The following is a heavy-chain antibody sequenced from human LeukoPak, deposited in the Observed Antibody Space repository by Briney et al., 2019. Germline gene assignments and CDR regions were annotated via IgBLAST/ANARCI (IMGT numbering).Heavy chain of an antibody. D-gene: IGHD3-10*01. CDR2: LSAYNVET. CDR3: ARDRGYWGMVRGVILDWYFDL. V-gene: IGHV1-18*01. Sequence: ASLSVSCTPSGYTFFRYGISWVPRAPGPRVEWLGWLSAYNVETTHTKTLPGRVTITTDTSTSTAYIALRSLRSDAPALSCCARDRGYWGMVRGVILDWYFDLWGRGTLVTGSS. J-gene: IGHJ2*01. CDR1: GYTFFRYG.